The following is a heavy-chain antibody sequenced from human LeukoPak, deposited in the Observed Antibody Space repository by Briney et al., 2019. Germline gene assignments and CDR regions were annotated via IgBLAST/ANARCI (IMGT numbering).Heavy chain of an antibody. CDR1: GYTFTGYY. D-gene: IGHD2-2*01. CDR2: INPNSGGT. Sequence: ASVKVSCKASGYTFTGYYIHWVRQAPGQGLEWMGWINPNSGGTNYAQKFQGRVTMTRDTSISTAYMEQSRLRSDDTAVYYCARGDIVVVPAADTVVDYWGQGTLVTVSS. CDR3: ARGDIVVVPAADTVVDY. V-gene: IGHV1-2*02. J-gene: IGHJ4*02.